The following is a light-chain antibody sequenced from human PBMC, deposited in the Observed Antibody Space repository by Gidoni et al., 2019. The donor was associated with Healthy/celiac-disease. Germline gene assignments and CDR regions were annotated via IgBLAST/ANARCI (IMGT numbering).Light chain of an antibody. V-gene: IGLV2-23*01. CDR1: SSDVGSYNL. Sequence: QYALTQPASGAGSPGQSITISCTGTSSDVGSYNLVSWYQQHPGTAPKLMIYEGSKRPSGVSNRFSGSKSGNTAFLTISGLQAEDEADYYCCSYAGSFYVFGTGTKVTVL. J-gene: IGLJ1*01. CDR2: EGS. CDR3: CSYAGSFYV.